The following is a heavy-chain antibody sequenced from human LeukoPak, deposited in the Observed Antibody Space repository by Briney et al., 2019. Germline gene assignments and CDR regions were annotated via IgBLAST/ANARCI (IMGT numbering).Heavy chain of an antibody. D-gene: IGHD6-19*01. Sequence: GGSLRLSCAGSGFTFSSYPMSWVRQAPAKGLQWVSAISGGGGSAYYADSVKGRFTISRDNAKNTLYLQMNSLRAEDTAVYFCARDPDRSGWSTFEYWGQGTLVTVSS. CDR3: ARDPDRSGWSTFEY. CDR1: GFTFSSYP. V-gene: IGHV3-23*01. J-gene: IGHJ4*02. CDR2: ISGGGGSA.